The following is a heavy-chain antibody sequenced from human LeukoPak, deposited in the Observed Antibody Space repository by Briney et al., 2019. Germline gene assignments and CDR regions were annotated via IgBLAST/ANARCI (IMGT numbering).Heavy chain of an antibody. CDR3: ARHETYSSGWVDY. CDR2: FYYSGST. CDR1: GGSISSSGSY. V-gene: IGHV4-39*01. Sequence: SETLSLTCTVSGGSISSSGSYWGWIRQPPGKGLEWIGNFYYSGSTYYNPSLKSRVTISVDTSKNQFSLRLSSVTAAGTAVYYCARHETYSSGWVDYWGQGTLVTVSS. J-gene: IGHJ4*02. D-gene: IGHD6-19*01.